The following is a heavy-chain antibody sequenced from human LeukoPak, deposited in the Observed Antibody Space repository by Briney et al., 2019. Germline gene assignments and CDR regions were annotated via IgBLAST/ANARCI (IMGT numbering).Heavy chain of an antibody. J-gene: IGHJ4*02. D-gene: IGHD4-17*01. CDR2: ISGSGGST. Sequence: GGSLRLSCAASGFTFSSYAMSWVRQTPGKGLEWVSAISGSGGSTYYADSVKGRFTISRDNSKNTLYLQMNSLRAEDTAVYYCAKTPKTYGDYAAVNYWGQGTLVTVSS. CDR1: GFTFSSYA. V-gene: IGHV3-23*01. CDR3: AKTPKTYGDYAAVNY.